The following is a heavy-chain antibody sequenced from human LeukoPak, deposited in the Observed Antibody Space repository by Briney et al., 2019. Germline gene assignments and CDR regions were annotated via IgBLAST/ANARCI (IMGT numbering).Heavy chain of an antibody. J-gene: IGHJ6*03. CDR2: IYYSGST. CDR1: GGSISSSSYY. CDR3: ARGYGSGYYMDV. V-gene: IGHV4-39*07. Sequence: SETLSLTCTVSGGSISSSSYYWGWIRQPPGKGLEWIGSIYYSGSTYYNPSLKSRVTISVDTSKNQFSLKLSSVTAADTAVYYCARGYGSGYYMDVWGKGTTVTVSS. D-gene: IGHD3-10*01.